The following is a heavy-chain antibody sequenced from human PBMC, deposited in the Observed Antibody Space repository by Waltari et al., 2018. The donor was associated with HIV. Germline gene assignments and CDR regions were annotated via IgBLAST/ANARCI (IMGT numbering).Heavy chain of an antibody. CDR2: RSPNSGNT. CDR3: ARGGSASMDV. V-gene: IGHV1-8*01. Sequence: QVQLVQSGAEVKKPGASVKVSCKASGYAFATYDVNWVRQATGQGPEWMGWRSPNSGNTVYAQEFQVRGTMTRDTSISTVYMELSSLTAEDTAVYYCARGGSASMDVWGQGTTVTVSS. CDR1: GYAFATYD. J-gene: IGHJ6*02.